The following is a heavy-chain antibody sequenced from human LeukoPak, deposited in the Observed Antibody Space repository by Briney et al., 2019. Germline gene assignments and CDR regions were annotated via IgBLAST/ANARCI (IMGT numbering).Heavy chain of an antibody. D-gene: IGHD1-26*01. CDR3: ARLKWSRDFDY. CDR2: IYYSGST. Sequence: PSETLSLTCTASGGSISSSSYYWGWICQPPGKGLEWIGSIYYSGSTYYNPSLKSRVTISVDTSKNQFSLKLSSVTAADTAVYYCARLKWSRDFDYWGQGTLVTVSS. V-gene: IGHV4-39*01. CDR1: GGSISSSSYY. J-gene: IGHJ4*02.